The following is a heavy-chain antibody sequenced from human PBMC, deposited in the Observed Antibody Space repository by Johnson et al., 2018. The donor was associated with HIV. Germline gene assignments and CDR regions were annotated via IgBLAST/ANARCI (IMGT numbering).Heavy chain of an antibody. CDR3: ARAYNYPI. CDR2: IRYDGNNK. CDR1: GFTFSSYG. Sequence: QMLLVESGGGVVQPGGSLRLSCAASGFTFSSYGMHWVRQAPGKGLEWVAFIRYDGNNKYYVDSVKGRFTVSRENAKNTLFLQMNSLRVEDTAVYYCARAYNYPIWGQGTMLTVSS. D-gene: IGHD1-1*01. V-gene: IGHV3-30*02. J-gene: IGHJ3*02.